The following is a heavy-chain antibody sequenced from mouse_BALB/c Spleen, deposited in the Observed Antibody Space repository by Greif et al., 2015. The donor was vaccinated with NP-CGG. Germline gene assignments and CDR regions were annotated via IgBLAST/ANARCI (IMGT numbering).Heavy chain of an antibody. J-gene: IGHJ2*01. CDR3: APIYYYGSSTHYFDY. D-gene: IGHD1-1*01. CDR1: GFNIKDTY. Sequence: VQLQQSGAELVKPGASVKLSCTASGFNIKDTYMHWVKQRPEQGLEWIGRIDPANGNTKCDPKFQGKATITADTSSNTAYLQLSSLTSEDTAVYYCAPIYYYGSSTHYFDYWGQGTTLTVSS. CDR2: IDPANGNT. V-gene: IGHV14-3*02.